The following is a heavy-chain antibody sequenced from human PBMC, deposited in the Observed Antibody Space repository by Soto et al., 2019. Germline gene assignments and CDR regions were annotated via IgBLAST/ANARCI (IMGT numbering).Heavy chain of an antibody. J-gene: IGHJ6*02. Sequence: GGSLRLSCAASGFTFSSYSMNWVRQAPGKGLEWVSYISSSSSTIYYADSVKGRFTISRDNAKNSLYLQMNSLRDEDTAVYYCARVRDDHYDILTGYHPYYYCMDVWGQGTTVTVSS. CDR1: GFTFSSYS. CDR2: ISSSSSTI. CDR3: ARVRDDHYDILTGYHPYYYCMDV. D-gene: IGHD3-9*01. V-gene: IGHV3-48*02.